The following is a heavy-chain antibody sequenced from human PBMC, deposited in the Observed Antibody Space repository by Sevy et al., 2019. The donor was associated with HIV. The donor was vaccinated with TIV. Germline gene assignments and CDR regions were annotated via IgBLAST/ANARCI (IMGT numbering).Heavy chain of an antibody. J-gene: IGHJ4*02. D-gene: IGHD3-10*01. Sequence: GGSLRLSCVASGFTFRSCAMNWVRQAPGKGLEWDSSCSGSGDDTYYAASVKGRFTISRDNSKNTLYLQMNSLRAEDTAVYYCARDLPQVGYYYGSGSPPPDYWGQGTLVTVSS. CDR3: ARDLPQVGYYYGSGSPPPDY. CDR1: GFTFRSCA. CDR2: CSGSGDDT. V-gene: IGHV3-23*01.